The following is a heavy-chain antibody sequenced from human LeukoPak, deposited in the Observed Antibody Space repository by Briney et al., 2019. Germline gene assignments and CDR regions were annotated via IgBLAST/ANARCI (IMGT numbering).Heavy chain of an antibody. V-gene: IGHV3-23*01. CDR2: ISGSGGST. J-gene: IGHJ4*02. Sequence: GGSLRLSCAASGFTFSSYAMSWVRQAPGKGLEWVSAISGSGGSTYYADSVKGRFTISRDNSKNTLYLQMNSLRAEDTAVYYCAKEIGYYDSSGYYQYFDYWGQGTLVTVPS. CDR3: AKEIGYYDSSGYYQYFDY. D-gene: IGHD3-22*01. CDR1: GFTFSSYA.